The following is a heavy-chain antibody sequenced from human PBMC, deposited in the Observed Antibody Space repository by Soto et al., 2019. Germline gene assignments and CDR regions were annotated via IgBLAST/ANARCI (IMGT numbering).Heavy chain of an antibody. V-gene: IGHV4-39*01. J-gene: IGHJ4*02. CDR1: GGSTSSSSYY. CDR3: ARPARQDTVAGDY. Sequence: SETLSLTCTVFGGSTSSSSYYWGWIRQPPGKGLEWIAMIYYSGITHYNPSLKSRVTISIDTSKNQFSLKLNSVTAADTAMYYCARPARQDTVAGDYWGQGTLVTVSS. CDR2: IYYSGIT. D-gene: IGHD5-12*01.